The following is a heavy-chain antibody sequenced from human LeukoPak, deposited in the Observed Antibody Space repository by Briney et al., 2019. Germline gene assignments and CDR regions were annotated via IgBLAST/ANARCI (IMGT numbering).Heavy chain of an antibody. CDR3: PTMGGFVLPKAITGNWYMDV. D-gene: IGHD3-16*02. V-gene: IGHV3-21*04. CDR2: ITSAGGYK. Sequence: PRRSLRLSSGASVFTFRDYTMNGVRQAPGKGRAWVASITSAGGYKYCADSVKGRFTISRDNPRNSLFLQINSLMPRDPAVYFCPTMGGFVLPKAITGNWYMDVWGRRISVTASS. J-gene: IGHJ6*03. CDR1: VFTFRDYT.